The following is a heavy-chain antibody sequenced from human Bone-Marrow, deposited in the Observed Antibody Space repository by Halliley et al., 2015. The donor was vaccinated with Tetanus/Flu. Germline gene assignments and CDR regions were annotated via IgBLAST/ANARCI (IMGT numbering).Heavy chain of an antibody. CDR3: ALWFCSGANCYSDDFDY. D-gene: IGHD2-15*01. CDR1: GFTFSSYS. V-gene: IGHV3-21*01. CDR2: SSSSSRSV. J-gene: IGHJ4*02. Sequence: GASGFTFSSYSMNWVRQAPGKGLEWVSYSSSSSRSVYYAGSVKGRFTISRDNAKNSLYLQMNSLRAEDTAVYYCALWFCSGANCYSDDFDYWGQGTLVTVSS.